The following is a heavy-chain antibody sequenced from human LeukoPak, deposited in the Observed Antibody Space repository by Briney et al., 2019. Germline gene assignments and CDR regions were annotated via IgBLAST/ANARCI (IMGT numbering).Heavy chain of an antibody. V-gene: IGHV3-48*02. Sequence: GGSLRLSCAASGFSFSTYSMNWVRQAPGKGLQWVSFISESGAAVYYADSVKGRFTISRDNAKNSLYLQMNSLRDGDPAVYYCARDSGNSFDYWGQGTLVTVSS. J-gene: IGHJ4*02. CDR1: GFSFSTYS. CDR3: ARDSGNSFDY. CDR2: ISESGAAV.